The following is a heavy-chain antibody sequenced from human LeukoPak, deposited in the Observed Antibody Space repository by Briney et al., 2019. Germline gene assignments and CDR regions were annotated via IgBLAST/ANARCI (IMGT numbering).Heavy chain of an antibody. D-gene: IGHD6-19*01. V-gene: IGHV3-23*01. CDR2: ISSSGGST. CDR3: AKGRGYSSDRFFDY. Sequence: GGSLRLSCAASGFTFSSYAMSWVRQAPGKGLEWVSAISSSGGSTYYADSVKGRFTISRDNSKNTLYLQMNSLRVEDTAVYYCAKGRGYSSDRFFDYWGQGTLVTVSS. J-gene: IGHJ4*02. CDR1: GFTFSSYA.